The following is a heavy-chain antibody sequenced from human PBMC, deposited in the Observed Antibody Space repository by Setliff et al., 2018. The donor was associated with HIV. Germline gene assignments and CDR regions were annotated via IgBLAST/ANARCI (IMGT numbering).Heavy chain of an antibody. CDR3: ARQRMTGSTFDFDY. CDR2: INPNSGGT. J-gene: IGHJ4*02. V-gene: IGHV1-2*02. D-gene: IGHD1-7*01. CDR1: GYTFTDYY. Sequence: ASVKVSCKASGYTFTDYYMHWVRQAPGQGLEWMGWINPNSGGTTYAQRFQGRVTMTRDTSTSTVYMELSSLRSEDTAVYYCARQRMTGSTFDFDYWGQGTLVTVSS.